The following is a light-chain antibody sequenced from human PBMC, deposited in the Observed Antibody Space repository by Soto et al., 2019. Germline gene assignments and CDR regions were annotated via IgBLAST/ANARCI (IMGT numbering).Light chain of an antibody. CDR1: QSVSSSY. CDR3: QQYGSSRT. J-gene: IGKJ1*01. Sequence: EIVLTQSPGTLSLSPGERATLSCRASQSVSSSYLAWYQQKPGQAPRLLIYGASSRATGIPDRFSGSGSGTDFTVTISRLEPKDFAVYYCQQYGSSRTFGQGTKVEIK. V-gene: IGKV3-20*01. CDR2: GAS.